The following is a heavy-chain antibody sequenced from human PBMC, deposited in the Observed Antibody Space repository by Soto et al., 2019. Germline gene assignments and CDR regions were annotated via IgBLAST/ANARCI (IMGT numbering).Heavy chain of an antibody. CDR2: INAGNGNT. V-gene: IGHV1-3*01. CDR3: ARDVIGVTSRPEDDY. Sequence: GASVKVSCKASGYTFTSYAMHWVRQAPGQRLEWMGWINAGNGNTKYSQKFQGRVTITRDTSASTAYMELSSLRSEDTAVYYCARDVIGVTSRPEDDYWGQGTLVTVSS. CDR1: GYTFTSYA. J-gene: IGHJ4*02. D-gene: IGHD3-10*01.